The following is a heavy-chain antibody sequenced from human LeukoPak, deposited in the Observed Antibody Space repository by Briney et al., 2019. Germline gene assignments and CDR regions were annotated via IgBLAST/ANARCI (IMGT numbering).Heavy chain of an antibody. CDR1: GGSISSGGYY. Sequence: PSETLSLTCTVSGGSISSGGYYWSWIRQPPGKGLEWIGYIYHSGSTYYNPSLKSRVTISVDTSNNQFFLKLSSVTAADTAVYFCASGDYYVSSGYFDYWGQGTLVTVSS. D-gene: IGHD3-22*01. CDR2: IYHSGST. J-gene: IGHJ4*02. CDR3: ASGDYYVSSGYFDY. V-gene: IGHV4-30-2*01.